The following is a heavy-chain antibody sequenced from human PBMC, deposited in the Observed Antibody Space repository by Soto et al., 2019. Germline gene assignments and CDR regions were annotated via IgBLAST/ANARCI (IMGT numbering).Heavy chain of an antibody. CDR3: ARDGADCSGIGCRDYYHYVDV. CDR1: GFSFSDYS. V-gene: IGHV3-21*01. J-gene: IGHJ6*03. CDR2: ISGSSSYI. D-gene: IGHD2-15*01. Sequence: EVQLVESGGGLVKPGGSLRLSCAASGFSFSDYSMNWVRQAPGKGLEWVSSISGSSSYIYYTDSLKGRFTVSRDNANKSLYVETNRLRAEDTAVYYCARDGADCSGIGCRDYYHYVDVWGKGTAVTVSS.